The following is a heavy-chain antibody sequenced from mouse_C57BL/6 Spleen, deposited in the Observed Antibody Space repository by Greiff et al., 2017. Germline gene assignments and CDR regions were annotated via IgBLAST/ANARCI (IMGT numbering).Heavy chain of an antibody. V-gene: IGHV1-19*01. CDR2: INPYNGGT. J-gene: IGHJ3*01. CDR1: GYTFTDYY. CDR3: ASGGGNWFAY. D-gene: IGHD2-1*01. Sequence: VQLKESGPVLVKPGASVKMSCKASGYTFTDYYMNWVKQSHGKSLEWIGVINPYNGGTSYNQKFKGKATLTVDKSSSTAYMELNSLTSEDSAVYYCASGGGNWFAYWGQGTLVTVSA.